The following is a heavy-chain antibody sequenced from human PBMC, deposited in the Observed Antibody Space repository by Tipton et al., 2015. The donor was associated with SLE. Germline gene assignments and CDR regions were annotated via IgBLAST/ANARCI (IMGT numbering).Heavy chain of an antibody. CDR2: INPNSGGT. CDR1: GYTFTGYY. D-gene: IGHD5-12*01. CDR3: ARWSGSDGDWYFDL. J-gene: IGHJ2*01. Sequence: QSGAEVKKPGASVKVYCKASGYTFTGYYMHWVRQAPGQGLEWMGRINPNSGGTNYAQKFQGRVAMTRDTSISTAYMELSRLRSDDTAVYYCARWSGSDGDWYFDLWGRGTLVTVSS. V-gene: IGHV1-2*06.